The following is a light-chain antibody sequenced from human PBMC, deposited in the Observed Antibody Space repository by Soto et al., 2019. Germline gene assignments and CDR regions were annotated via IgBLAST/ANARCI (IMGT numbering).Light chain of an antibody. CDR3: SSYTTSSTIV. Sequence: QSALTQPASVSGSPGQSITISCTGTSSDVGGFNFVSWYQQPPGKAPKLMIYDVSHRPSGVSNRFSGSKSGNTASLTISGLKAEDEGDYYCSSYTTSSTIVFGTGTKLTVL. CDR2: DVS. J-gene: IGLJ1*01. CDR1: SSDVGGFNF. V-gene: IGLV2-14*01.